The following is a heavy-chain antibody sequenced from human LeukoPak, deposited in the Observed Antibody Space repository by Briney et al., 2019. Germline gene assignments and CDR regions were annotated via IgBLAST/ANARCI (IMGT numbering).Heavy chain of an antibody. D-gene: IGHD6-13*01. J-gene: IGHJ4*02. CDR1: GFTFSSYA. CDR2: ISYDGSNK. CDR3: AREKEAAAGQTYYFAY. Sequence: GGSLRLSCAASGFTFSSYAMHCVPEAPGKGLEGGAVISYDGSNKYYADSVKGRFTISRDNSKNTLYLQLHSLISATPAVFYCAREKEAAAGQTYYFAYWGQGALVTVSS. V-gene: IGHV3-30*04.